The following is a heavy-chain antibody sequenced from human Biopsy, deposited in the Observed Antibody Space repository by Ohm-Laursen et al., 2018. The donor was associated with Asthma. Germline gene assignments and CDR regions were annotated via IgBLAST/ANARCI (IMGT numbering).Heavy chain of an antibody. V-gene: IGHV3-23*01. J-gene: IGHJ6*02. CDR2: MSGSATST. CDR3: ARVFESSEWGPFYHFGLDV. CDR1: GFTFSNYA. D-gene: IGHD6-25*01. Sequence: SLRLSCSASGFTFSNYALSWVRQTPGKGLEWVSSMSGSATSTYYADSVKGRFTISRDNPRSTLYLQMNSLRAEDTAIYYCARVFESSEWGPFYHFGLDVWGQGTTVAVSS.